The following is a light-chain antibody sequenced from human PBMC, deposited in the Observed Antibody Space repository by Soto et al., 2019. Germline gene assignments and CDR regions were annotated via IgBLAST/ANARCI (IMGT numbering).Light chain of an antibody. J-gene: IGKJ5*01. CDR2: GAS. CDR3: QQYGSSSIT. Sequence: ETELTQSPATLSVSPGERATLSCRARQSVYVNLAWYQHKPGQSPRLLIYGASTRATGVPARFGGSGSGTDFTLTISRLEPEDFAVYYCQQYGSSSITFGQGTRLEIK. V-gene: IGKV3-20*01. CDR1: QSVYVN.